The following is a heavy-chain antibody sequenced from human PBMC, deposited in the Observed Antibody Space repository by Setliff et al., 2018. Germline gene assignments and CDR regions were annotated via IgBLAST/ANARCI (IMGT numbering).Heavy chain of an antibody. V-gene: IGHV1-18*01. CDR1: GYRFSTYG. J-gene: IGHJ4*02. CDR3: ARDRKSSPEHYYFDY. Sequence: ASVKVSCKASGYRFSTYGISWVRQAPGQGLEWMAWVSDNNGNTNYAKSFQGRVTMNTDTSTSTAYMELGSLTSDDTAVYYCARDRKSSPEHYYFDYWGQGTLVTV. CDR2: VSDNNGNT.